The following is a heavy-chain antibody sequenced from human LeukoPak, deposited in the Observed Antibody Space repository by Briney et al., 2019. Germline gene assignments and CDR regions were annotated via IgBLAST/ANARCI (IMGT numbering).Heavy chain of an antibody. D-gene: IGHD6-13*01. CDR1: GGSISSYY. J-gene: IGHJ1*01. CDR2: IYTSGST. V-gene: IGHV4-4*07. Sequence: PSETPSLTCTVSGGSISSYYWSWIRQPAGKGLEWIGRIYTSGSTNYNPSLKSRVTMSVDTSKNQFSLKLSSVTAADTAVYYCARESPGLGSSSWSQHWGQGTLVTVSS. CDR3: ARESPGLGSSSWSQH.